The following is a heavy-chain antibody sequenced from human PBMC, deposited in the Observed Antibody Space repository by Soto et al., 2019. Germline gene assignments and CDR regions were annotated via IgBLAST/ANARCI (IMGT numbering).Heavy chain of an antibody. CDR3: ARDTTY. J-gene: IGHJ4*02. CDR1: GGTFGTYT. Sequence: QVQLVQSGAEVKKPGSSVKVSCKASGGTFGTYTISWVRQAPGQGLEWMGRIIPYLDITDYAQKFQGRFTIAADKSTTTAYMELNRLRPEDTDVYFCARDTTYWGQGTLVNVSS. D-gene: IGHD5-18*01. CDR2: IIPYLDIT. V-gene: IGHV1-69*02.